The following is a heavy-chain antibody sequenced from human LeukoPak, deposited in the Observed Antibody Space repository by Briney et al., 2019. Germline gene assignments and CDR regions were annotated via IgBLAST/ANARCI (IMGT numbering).Heavy chain of an antibody. V-gene: IGHV4-61*01. CDR2: IYYSGST. Sequence: SDTLSLTCTVSGGSVSSGSYYWSWIRQPPGKGLEWIGYIYYSGSTNYNPSLKSRVTISVDTSKNQFSLKLSSVTAADTAVYYCARDGVGNWFDPWGQGTLVTVSS. D-gene: IGHD1-26*01. CDR3: ARDGVGNWFDP. CDR1: GGSVSSGSYY. J-gene: IGHJ5*02.